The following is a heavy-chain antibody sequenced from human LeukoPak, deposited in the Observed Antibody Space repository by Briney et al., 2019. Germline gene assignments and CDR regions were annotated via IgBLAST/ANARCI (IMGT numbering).Heavy chain of an antibody. J-gene: IGHJ4*02. D-gene: IGHD3-16*01. Sequence: GGSLRLSCAASGMTFSKHWMHGVRQAPGKGLVWGSLIKTDGRTTIYADSVKGRFTISRDNGKSTLYLQMNSLRAEDTAIYYCTTGPSYGYEWWGQGTVVTVSS. V-gene: IGHV3-74*01. CDR2: IKTDGRTT. CDR1: GMTFSKHW. CDR3: TTGPSYGYEW.